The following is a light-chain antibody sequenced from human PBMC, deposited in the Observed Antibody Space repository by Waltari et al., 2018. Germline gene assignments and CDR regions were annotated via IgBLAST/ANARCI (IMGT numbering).Light chain of an antibody. CDR3: SSYTTTSTLLVV. Sequence: QSALTQPASVSGSPGQSITISCTGTSSDIGRYNYVSWYQHHPDKAPKLMIFDVNNRPSGVSYRFSGSKSGNTASLTISGLQAEDEADYYCSSYTTTSTLLVVFGGGTKLTVL. CDR1: SSDIGRYNY. J-gene: IGLJ2*01. CDR2: DVN. V-gene: IGLV2-14*03.